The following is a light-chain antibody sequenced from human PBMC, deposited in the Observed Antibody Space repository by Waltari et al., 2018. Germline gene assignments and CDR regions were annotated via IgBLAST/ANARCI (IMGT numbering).Light chain of an antibody. CDR2: GVS. CDR1: QNIRTY. CDR3: QQTHSKPST. J-gene: IGKJ1*01. V-gene: IGKV1-39*01. Sequence: IPMTQSPSSLSASVGDRVTITCRASQNIRTYLNWYQQTPGRAPRLLIYGVSTVESGVPSRFSGSGSVTDFTLTITNLQPEDFATYFCQQTHSKPSTFGPGTKVEI.